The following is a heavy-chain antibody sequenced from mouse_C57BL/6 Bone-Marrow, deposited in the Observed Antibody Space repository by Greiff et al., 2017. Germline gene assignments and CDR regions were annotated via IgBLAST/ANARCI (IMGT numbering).Heavy chain of an antibody. D-gene: IGHD2-3*01. Sequence: VQLKESGGDLVKPGGSLKLSCAASGFTFSSYGMSWVRQTPDKRLEWVATISSGGSYTYYPDSVKGRFTISRDNAKNTLYLQMSSLKSEDTAMYYYARHDGFDYWGQGTTLTVSS. CDR2: ISSGGSYT. V-gene: IGHV5-6*01. CDR1: GFTFSSYG. CDR3: ARHDGFDY. J-gene: IGHJ2*01.